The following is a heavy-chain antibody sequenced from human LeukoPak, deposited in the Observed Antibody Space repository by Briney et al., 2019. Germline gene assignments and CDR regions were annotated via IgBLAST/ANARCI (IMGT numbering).Heavy chain of an antibody. CDR1: GFPVSGNY. J-gene: IGHJ3*02. D-gene: IGHD3-3*01. CDR3: ASRSPSRTYDFWSGYYLHDAFDI. CDR2: IYSGGMK. V-gene: IGHV3-53*05. Sequence: PGGSLPLSCAASGFPVSGNYMSWAGQAPGKGLEWVSVIYSGGMKNNADSVKGRFTISRDNSKNTMYLQMNSLRAEDTAVYYCASRSPSRTYDFWSGYYLHDAFDIWGQGTMVTVSS.